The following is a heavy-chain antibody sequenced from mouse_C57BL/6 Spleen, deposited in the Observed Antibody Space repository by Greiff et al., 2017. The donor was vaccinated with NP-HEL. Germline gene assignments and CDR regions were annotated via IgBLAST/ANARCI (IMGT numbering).Heavy chain of an antibody. CDR3: ARWDWDVAY. CDR1: GYSITSGYY. D-gene: IGHD4-1*01. V-gene: IGHV3-6*01. CDR2: ISYDGSN. J-gene: IGHJ3*01. Sequence: DVQLQESGPGLVKPSQSLSLTCSVTGYSITSGYYWNWIRQFPGNKLEWMGYISYDGSNNYNPSLKNRISITRDTSKNQFFLKLNSVTTEDTATYYCARWDWDVAYWGQGTLVTVSA.